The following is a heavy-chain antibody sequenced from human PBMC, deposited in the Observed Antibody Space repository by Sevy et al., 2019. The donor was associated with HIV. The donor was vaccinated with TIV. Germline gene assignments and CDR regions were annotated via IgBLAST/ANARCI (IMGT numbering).Heavy chain of an antibody. CDR1: GGSFSGYY. J-gene: IGHJ6*02. V-gene: IGHV4-34*01. CDR3: AYSGPTEERYYYYYGMDV. Sequence: SETLSLTCAVYGGSFSGYYWSWIHQPPGKGLEWIGEINHSGSTNYNPSLKSRVTISVDTSKNQFSLKLSSVTAADTAVYYCAYSGPTEERYYYYYGMDVWGQGTTVTVSS. CDR2: INHSGST. D-gene: IGHD2-21*01.